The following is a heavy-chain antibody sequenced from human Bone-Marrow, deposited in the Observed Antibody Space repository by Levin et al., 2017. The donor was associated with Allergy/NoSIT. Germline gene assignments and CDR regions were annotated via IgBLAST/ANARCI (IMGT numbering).Heavy chain of an antibody. J-gene: IGHJ3*02. CDR1: GYRFTGYW. D-gene: IGHD5-12*01. CDR2: IYPGDSDT. CDR3: TRGGSGLSGYDSAFDI. Sequence: PGESLKISCKGSGYRFTGYWIGWVRQMPGKGLEWMGIIYPGDSDTTYSPSFQGQVTISADKSISTAYLQWSSLKASDTGMYYCTRGGSGLSGYDSAFDIWGQGTMVTVSS. V-gene: IGHV5-51*01.